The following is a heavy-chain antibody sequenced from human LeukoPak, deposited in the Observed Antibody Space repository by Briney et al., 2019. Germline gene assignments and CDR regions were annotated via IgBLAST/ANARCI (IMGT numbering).Heavy chain of an antibody. CDR2: ISGAGGNT. CDR1: GFTFSSYA. CDR3: ASSGWYGGRLDY. V-gene: IGHV3-23*01. Sequence: GGALRPSCAASGFTFSSYAMHRGRHVPGEGMEWVSAISGAGGNTYYADSAKGRFTISRDNSKNTLYLQMNSLRAEDTAVYYCASSGWYGGRLDYWGQGTLVTVPS. J-gene: IGHJ4*02. D-gene: IGHD6-19*01.